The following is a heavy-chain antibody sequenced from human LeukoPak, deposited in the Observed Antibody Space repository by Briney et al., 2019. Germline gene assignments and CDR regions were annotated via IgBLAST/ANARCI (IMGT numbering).Heavy chain of an antibody. CDR3: ARLGDGDYFDY. CDR1: GGSISSSSYY. J-gene: IGHJ4*02. V-gene: IGHV4-39*01. D-gene: IGHD4-17*01. CDR2: IYYSGST. Sequence: SETLSLTCTVSGGSISSSSYYWGWIRQPPGKGLEWLGSIYYSGSTYYNPSLKSRVTISVDTSKNQFSLKLSSVTAADTAVYYCARLGDGDYFDYWGQGTLVTVSS.